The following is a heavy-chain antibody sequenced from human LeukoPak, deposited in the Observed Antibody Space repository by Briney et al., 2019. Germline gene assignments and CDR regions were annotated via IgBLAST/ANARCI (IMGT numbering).Heavy chain of an antibody. CDR2: ISSSSSYI. CDR3: ARGIRGTSRYYYFDY. V-gene: IGHV3-21*01. J-gene: IGHJ4*02. Sequence: GGSLRLSCAASGFTFSSYSMNWVRQAPGKGLEWVSSISSSSSYIYYADSVKGRFTISRDNAKNSLYLQMNSLRAEDTAEYYCARGIRGTSRYYYFDYWGQGTLVTVSS. CDR1: GFTFSSYS. D-gene: IGHD1-7*01.